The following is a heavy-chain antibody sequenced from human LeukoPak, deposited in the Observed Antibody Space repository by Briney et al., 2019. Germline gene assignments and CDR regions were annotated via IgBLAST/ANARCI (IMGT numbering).Heavy chain of an antibody. J-gene: IGHJ4*02. V-gene: IGHV3-74*01. D-gene: IGHD6-6*01. CDR2: ISPTGSTT. CDR1: GFSFSGHW. CDR3: ARGPNSNWSGLDY. Sequence: GGSLRLSCTASGFSFSGHWMHWARQLPGKGLVWVSRISPTGSTTSYADSVKGRFTVSRDNAKNTLYLQVNNLRAEDTAVYYCARGPNSNWSGLDYWGQGTLLTVSS.